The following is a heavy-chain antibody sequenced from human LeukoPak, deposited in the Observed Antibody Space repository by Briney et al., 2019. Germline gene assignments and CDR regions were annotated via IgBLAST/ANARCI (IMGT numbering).Heavy chain of an antibody. D-gene: IGHD6-13*01. CDR3: ARGLAAAGTLVRYYYYYYMDV. CDR2: TYYRSKWYN. Sequence: SQTLSLTCAISGDSVSSNSAAWNWIRQSPSRGLEWLGRTYYRSKWYNDYAVSVKSRITINPDTSKNQFSLQLNSVTPEDTAVYYCARGLAAAGTLVRYYYYYYMDVWGKGTTVTVSS. J-gene: IGHJ6*03. CDR1: GDSVSSNSAA. V-gene: IGHV6-1*01.